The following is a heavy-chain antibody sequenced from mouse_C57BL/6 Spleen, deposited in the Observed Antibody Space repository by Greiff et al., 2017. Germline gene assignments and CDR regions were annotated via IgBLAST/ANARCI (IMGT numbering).Heavy chain of an antibody. D-gene: IGHD2-4*01. CDR3: ARTYYDYDDGYFDY. J-gene: IGHJ2*01. Sequence: QVQLQQPGAELVRPGSSVKLSCKASGYTFTSYWMDWVKQRPGQGLEWIGNIYPSDSETHYNQKFKDKATLTVDKSSSTAYMQLSSLTSEDSAVYYCARTYYDYDDGYFDYWGQGTTLTVSS. CDR1: GYTFTSYW. V-gene: IGHV1-61*01. CDR2: IYPSDSET.